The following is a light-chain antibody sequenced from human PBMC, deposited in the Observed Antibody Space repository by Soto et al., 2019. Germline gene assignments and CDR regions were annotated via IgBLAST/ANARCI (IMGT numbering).Light chain of an antibody. V-gene: IGKV1D-13*01. J-gene: IGKJ5*01. CDR2: DAS. CDR3: QQFNNYPVT. Sequence: AIPLTQSPSSLSTSVGDRVTITCRASQGISSALAWYQQKPGKGPKLLIYDASTLQSGVPSRFSGSGSGTDFTLTISSLQPEDFATDYFQQFNNYPVTFGQGTRLEIK. CDR1: QGISSA.